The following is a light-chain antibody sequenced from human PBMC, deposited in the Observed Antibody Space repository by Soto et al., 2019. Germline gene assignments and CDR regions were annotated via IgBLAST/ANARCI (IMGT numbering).Light chain of an antibody. J-gene: IGKJ3*01. Sequence: DIVMTQFPDSLAVSLGERATINCKSSQSVLFSSNNNNYLAWYQQKPGQPPKLLLYWASTRESGVPDRFSGSGSGTDFSLTISILQAEDVAVYYCQQYYATPFTFGPGTKVDI. CDR1: QSVLFSSNNNNY. CDR2: WAS. V-gene: IGKV4-1*01. CDR3: QQYYATPFT.